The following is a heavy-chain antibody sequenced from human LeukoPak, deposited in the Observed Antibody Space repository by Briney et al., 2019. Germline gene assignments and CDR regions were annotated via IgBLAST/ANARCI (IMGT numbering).Heavy chain of an antibody. J-gene: IGHJ3*02. V-gene: IGHV4-39*01. CDR2: IYYRGST. Sequence: PSVTLSLTCTVSGGSISSSSYYWGWIRQPPGKGLEWIGTIYYRGSTYYNPSLKSRVTISVDTSKKQFSLKLSSVTAADTAVYYCARHEAAYCGGDCYLRAFDIWGQGTMVTVSS. D-gene: IGHD2-21*02. CDR3: ARHEAAYCGGDCYLRAFDI. CDR1: GGSISSSSYY.